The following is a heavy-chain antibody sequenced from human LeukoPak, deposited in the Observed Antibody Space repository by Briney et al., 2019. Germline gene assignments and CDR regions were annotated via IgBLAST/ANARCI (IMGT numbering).Heavy chain of an antibody. Sequence: SETLSLTCTVSGGSISSYYWSWIRQPPGKGLEWIGHIYGSGSTNYNPSLKSRVTLSVDTSKNQFSLRLNSVTAAETAVYYCASQLGGTTFHWGQGTLVTVSS. CDR3: ASQLGGTTFH. J-gene: IGHJ4*02. CDR1: GGSISSYY. CDR2: IYGSGST. V-gene: IGHV4-59*01. D-gene: IGHD1/OR15-1a*01.